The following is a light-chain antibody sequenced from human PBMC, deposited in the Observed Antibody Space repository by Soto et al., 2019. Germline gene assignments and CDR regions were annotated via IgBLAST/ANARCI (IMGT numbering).Light chain of an antibody. V-gene: IGKV3-20*01. CDR2: GAS. J-gene: IGKJ3*01. CDR3: QQYGSSPRFT. CDR1: QSVSSSY. Sequence: EIVLTQSPGTLSLSPGERATLSGRASQSVSSSYLAWYQQKPGQAPRLLIYGASSRATGIPDRFSGSGSGTDFTLTISRREPEDFAVYYCQQYGSSPRFTFGPGTKVDIK.